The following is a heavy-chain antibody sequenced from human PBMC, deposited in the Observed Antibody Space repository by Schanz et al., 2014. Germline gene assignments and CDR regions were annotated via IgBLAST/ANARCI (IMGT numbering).Heavy chain of an antibody. J-gene: IGHJ5*02. Sequence: QVQLQESGPGLVKSSETLSLTCTVSGGSISSFYWGWIRQPAGKGLEWIGRTYTSGSTNDNPSLKSGIPMSLDTSKNHFSLKQSSVTAADTAVYYCARDRGYDFSFDPWGQGTLVTVSS. V-gene: IGHV4-4*07. CDR3: ARDRGYDFSFDP. CDR2: TYTSGST. D-gene: IGHD3-3*01. CDR1: GGSISSFY.